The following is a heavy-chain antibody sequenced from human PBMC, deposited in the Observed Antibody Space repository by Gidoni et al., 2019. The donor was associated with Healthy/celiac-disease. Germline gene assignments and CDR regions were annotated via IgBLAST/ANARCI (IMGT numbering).Heavy chain of an antibody. Sequence: QVQLVQSGAEVKKPGSSVKVSCKASGGTFSSYAISWVRQAPGQGLEWMGGIIPIFGTANYAQKFQGRVTITADESTSTAYMELSSLRSEDTAVYYCARDTAMVFDPATRYVMDVWGQGTTVTVSS. J-gene: IGHJ6*02. CDR3: ARDTAMVFDPATRYVMDV. V-gene: IGHV1-69*01. CDR2: IIPIFGTA. CDR1: GGTFSSYA. D-gene: IGHD5-18*01.